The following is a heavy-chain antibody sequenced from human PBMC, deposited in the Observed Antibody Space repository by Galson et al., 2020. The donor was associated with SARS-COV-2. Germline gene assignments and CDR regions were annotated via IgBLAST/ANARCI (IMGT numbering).Heavy chain of an antibody. D-gene: IGHD6-19*01. CDR2: ISYDGSNK. Sequence: TRWSLRLSCAASGFTFSSYAMHWVRQAPGKGLEWVAVISYDGSNKYYADSVKGRFTISRDNSKNTLYLQMNSLRAEDTAVYYCARNVGSGWYYLDYWGQGTLVTVSS. V-gene: IGHV3-30-3*01. CDR1: GFTFSSYA. CDR3: ARNVGSGWYYLDY. J-gene: IGHJ4*02.